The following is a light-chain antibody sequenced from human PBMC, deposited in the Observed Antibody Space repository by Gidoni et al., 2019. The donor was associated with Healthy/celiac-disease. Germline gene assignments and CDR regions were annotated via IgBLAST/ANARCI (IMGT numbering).Light chain of an antibody. Sequence: EDVLTQSPATLSLSPGERATLSCRASQSVSSYLAWYQQKPGQAPRLLIYDASNRATGIPARFSGSGSGTDFTLTISSLEPEDFAVYYCQQRSNWPQLTFXGXTKVEIK. V-gene: IGKV3-11*01. CDR1: QSVSSY. CDR3: QQRSNWPQLT. CDR2: DAS. J-gene: IGKJ4*01.